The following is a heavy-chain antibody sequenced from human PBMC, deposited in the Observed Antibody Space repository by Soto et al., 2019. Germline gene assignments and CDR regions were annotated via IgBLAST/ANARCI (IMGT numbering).Heavy chain of an antibody. J-gene: IGHJ5*02. CDR2: IYTSGST. V-gene: IGHV4-4*07. CDR3: ARDVYCSSTSCYTGFWFDP. Sequence: SETLSLTCTVSGGSISSYYWSWIRQPAGKGLEWIGRIYTSGSTNYNPSLKSRVTMSVDTSKNQFSLKLSSVTAADTAVYYCARDVYCSSTSCYTGFWFDPWGQGTMVTVSS. CDR1: GGSISSYY. D-gene: IGHD2-2*02.